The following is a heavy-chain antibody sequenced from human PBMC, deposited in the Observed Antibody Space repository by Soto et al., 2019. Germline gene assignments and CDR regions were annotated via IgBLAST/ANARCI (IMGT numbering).Heavy chain of an antibody. Sequence: SETLSLTCTVSGGSISSYYWSWIRQPPGKGLEWIGYIYYSGSTNYNPSLKSRVTISVDTSKNQFSLKLSSVTAADTAVYYCARGHLWFGELTDYWGQGTLVTVSS. CDR2: IYYSGST. CDR3: ARGHLWFGELTDY. J-gene: IGHJ4*02. D-gene: IGHD3-10*01. V-gene: IGHV4-59*01. CDR1: GGSISSYY.